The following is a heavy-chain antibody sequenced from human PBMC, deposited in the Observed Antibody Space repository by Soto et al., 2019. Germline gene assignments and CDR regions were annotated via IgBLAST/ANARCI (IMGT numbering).Heavy chain of an antibody. D-gene: IGHD2-15*01. Sequence: QVHLVQSGAEVKKPGASVKVSCKASGYTFTSYGITWVRQAPGQGLEWMGWISAHNGNTDYAQKLQCRVIVTRDTSTSTAYMELRSLRSDDTVVYYCARGWYGDYWGQGALVTVSS. J-gene: IGHJ4*02. CDR1: GYTFTSYG. V-gene: IGHV1-18*01. CDR2: ISAHNGNT. CDR3: ARGWYGDY.